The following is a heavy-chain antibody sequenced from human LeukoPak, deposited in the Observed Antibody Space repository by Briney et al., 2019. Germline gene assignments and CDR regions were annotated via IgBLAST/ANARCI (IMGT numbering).Heavy chain of an antibody. CDR2: IYGGGGT. CDR1: GFTVTSNY. V-gene: IGHV3-53*01. Sequence: PGGSLRLSCAASGFTVTSNYMSWVRQAPGKGLEWVSVIYGGGGTYYADSVKGRFTISRDNSKNTLSLQMNSLSAEDTAVYYCAATNIGYCSGGSCPERFWGRGTLVTVSS. J-gene: IGHJ4*02. CDR3: AATNIGYCSGGSCPERF. D-gene: IGHD2-15*01.